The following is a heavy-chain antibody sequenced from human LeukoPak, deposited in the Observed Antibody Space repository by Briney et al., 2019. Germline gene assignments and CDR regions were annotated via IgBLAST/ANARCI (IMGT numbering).Heavy chain of an antibody. CDR2: IYYSGST. CDR1: GGSISSDDYY. D-gene: IGHD3-9*01. J-gene: IGHJ3*02. V-gene: IGHV4-30-4*01. Sequence: SQTLSLTCTVSGGSISSDDYYWSWIRQPPGKGLEWIGYIYYSGSTYYNPSLKSRVTISVDTSKNQFSLKLSSVTAADTAVYYCARDIRDYYDILTGSIIGAFDIWGQGTMVTVSS. CDR3: ARDIRDYYDILTGSIIGAFDI.